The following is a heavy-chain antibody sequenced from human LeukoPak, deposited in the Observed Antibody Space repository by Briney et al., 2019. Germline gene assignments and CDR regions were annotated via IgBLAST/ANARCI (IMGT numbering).Heavy chain of an antibody. J-gene: IGHJ4*02. CDR1: GGSISSGDYY. V-gene: IGHV4-30-4*01. CDR2: IYYSGST. Sequence: SETLSLTCTVSGGSISSGDYYWSWIRQPPGKGLEWTGYIYYSGSTYYNPSLKSRVTISVDTSKNQFSLKLSSVTAADTAVYYCATSANYGGNSGYFDYWGQGTLVTVSS. D-gene: IGHD4-23*01. CDR3: ATSANYGGNSGYFDY.